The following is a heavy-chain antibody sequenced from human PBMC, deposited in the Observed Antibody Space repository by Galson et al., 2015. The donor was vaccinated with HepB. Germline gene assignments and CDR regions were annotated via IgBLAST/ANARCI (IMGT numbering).Heavy chain of an antibody. V-gene: IGHV3-30*03. J-gene: IGHJ4*02. D-gene: IGHD6-13*01. CDR3: ARDRVVLAAAGTAVEDY. Sequence: SLRLSCAASGFTFSSYGMHWVRQAPGKGLEWVAVISYDGSKKYYADSVKGRFTISRDNSKNTLYMQMNSLRAKDTAVYYCARDRVVLAAAGTAVEDYWGQGTLVTVSS. CDR1: GFTFSSYG. CDR2: ISYDGSKK.